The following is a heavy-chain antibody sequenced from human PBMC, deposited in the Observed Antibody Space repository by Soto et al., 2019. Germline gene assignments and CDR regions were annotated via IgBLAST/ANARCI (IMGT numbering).Heavy chain of an antibody. J-gene: IGHJ4*02. Sequence: ASVKVSCKASGYTFTGYYMHWVRQAPGQGLEWMGWINPNSGGTNYAQKFQGWVTMTRDTSISTAYMELSRLRSDDTAVYYCARGKSGFDPAYVYWGQGTLVTVSS. CDR2: INPNSGGT. CDR3: ARGKSGFDPAYVY. CDR1: GYTFTGYY. D-gene: IGHD2-21*01. V-gene: IGHV1-2*04.